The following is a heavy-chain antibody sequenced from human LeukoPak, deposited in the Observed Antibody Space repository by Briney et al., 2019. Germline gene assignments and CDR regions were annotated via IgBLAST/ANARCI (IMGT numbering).Heavy chain of an antibody. J-gene: IGHJ6*02. V-gene: IGHV3-11*01. CDR3: ARAGYYDFWSGYHGMDV. D-gene: IGHD3-3*01. CDR2: ITSSGSSI. Sequence: GGSLRLSCAASGFTFSDYYMSWIRQAPGKGLEWVSYITSSGSSIYYADSVKGRFTISRDNAKNSLHLQMNSLRAEDTAVYYCARAGYYDFWSGYHGMDVWGQGTTVTVSS. CDR1: GFTFSDYY.